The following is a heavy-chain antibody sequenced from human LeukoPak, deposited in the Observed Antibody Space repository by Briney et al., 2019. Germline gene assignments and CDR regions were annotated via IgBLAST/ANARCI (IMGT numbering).Heavy chain of an antibody. J-gene: IGHJ4*02. CDR1: GFVLSDYG. CDR3: AKESDSGYHSEGPKN. V-gene: IGHV3-30*02. CDR2: VRNDGSNE. D-gene: IGHD5-12*01. Sequence: GGSLRLSCAASGFVLSDYGMHWVRQAPGKGLEWVAFVRNDGSNEYYVGSVKGRFTISRDKPKNTLYLQMNSLRAEDTADYSCAKESDSGYHSEGPKNWGLGTLVTVSS.